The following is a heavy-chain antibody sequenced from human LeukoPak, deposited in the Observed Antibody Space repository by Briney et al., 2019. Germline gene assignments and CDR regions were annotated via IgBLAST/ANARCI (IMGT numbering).Heavy chain of an antibody. J-gene: IGHJ4*02. CDR1: GFTFSSYW. V-gene: IGHV3-7*01. D-gene: IGHD4-11*01. CDR3: AREDHSKYEY. CDR2: IKQDGSEK. Sequence: GGSLRLSCVASGFTFSSYWMSWVRQAPGKGLEWLASIKQDGSEKFYVDSVKGRFTIFKDDAKNSLYLQINSLRAEDTAVYYCAREDHSKYEYWGQRTLVTVSS.